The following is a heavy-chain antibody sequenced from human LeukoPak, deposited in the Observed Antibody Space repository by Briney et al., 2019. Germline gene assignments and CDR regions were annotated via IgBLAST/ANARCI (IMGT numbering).Heavy chain of an antibody. J-gene: IGHJ4*02. CDR1: GFTFSDYY. CDR2: ISSSGSTI. D-gene: IGHD6-19*01. CDR3: ARARRSSGWYLPDY. Sequence: GGPLRLSCAASGFTFSDYYMSWIRQAPGKGLEWVSYISSSGSTIYYADSVKGRFTISRDNAKNSLYLQMNSLRAEDTAVYYCARARRSSGWYLPDYWGQGTLVTVSS. V-gene: IGHV3-11*04.